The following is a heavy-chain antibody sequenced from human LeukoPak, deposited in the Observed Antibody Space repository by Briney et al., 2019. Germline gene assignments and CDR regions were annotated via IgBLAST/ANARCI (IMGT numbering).Heavy chain of an antibody. CDR2: IIPILGIA. D-gene: IGHD5-24*01. Sequence: GASVKVSCKASGGTFSSYAISWVRQAPGQGLEWMGRIIPILGIANYAQKFQGRVTITADKSTSTAYMELSSLRSEDTAVYYCARGGDSYNYYYYYGMDVWGQGTTVTVSS. J-gene: IGHJ6*02. V-gene: IGHV1-69*04. CDR1: GGTFSSYA. CDR3: ARGGDSYNYYYYYGMDV.